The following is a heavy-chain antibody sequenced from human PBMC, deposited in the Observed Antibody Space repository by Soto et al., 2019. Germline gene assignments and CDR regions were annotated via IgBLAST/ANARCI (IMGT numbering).Heavy chain of an antibody. J-gene: IGHJ6*02. CDR1: GYTFTSYD. Sequence: GASVKVSCKASGYTFTSYDINWVRQATGQGLEWMGWMNPNSGNTGYAQKFQGRVTMTRNTSISTAYMELSSLGSEDTAVYYCARGYTGYDYGDYYYYGMDVWGQGTTVTVSS. D-gene: IGHD4-17*01. CDR3: ARGYTGYDYGDYYYYGMDV. CDR2: MNPNSGNT. V-gene: IGHV1-8*01.